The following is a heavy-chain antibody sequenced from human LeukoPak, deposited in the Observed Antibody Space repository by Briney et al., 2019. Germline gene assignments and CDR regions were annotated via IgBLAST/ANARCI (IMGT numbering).Heavy chain of an antibody. Sequence: SVKVSCKASRYTFTSYDVNWVRQATGQGLEWMGGIIPIFGTANYAQKFQGRVTITADESTSTAYMELSSLRSEDTAVYYCARVRTEAYCSSTSCRDAFDIWGQGTMVTVSS. CDR2: IIPIFGTA. J-gene: IGHJ3*02. CDR1: RYTFTSYD. CDR3: ARVRTEAYCSSTSCRDAFDI. D-gene: IGHD2-2*01. V-gene: IGHV1-69*13.